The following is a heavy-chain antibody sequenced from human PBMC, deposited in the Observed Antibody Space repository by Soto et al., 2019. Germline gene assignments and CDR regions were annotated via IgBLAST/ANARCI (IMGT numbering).Heavy chain of an antibody. CDR3: ARHGVWCLDF. D-gene: IGHD2-8*02. V-gene: IGHV3-7*02. Sequence: EMQLVESGGALVQPGGSLRLSCAASGFMFSSSWMAWVRQAPGKGLEWVANINPEGSAEYYVDSVKGRFTISRDNAKNSLYLQMNSLRLEDTALYYCARHGVWCLDFWGQGTLVSISS. CDR2: INPEGSAE. J-gene: IGHJ4*02. CDR1: GFMFSSSW.